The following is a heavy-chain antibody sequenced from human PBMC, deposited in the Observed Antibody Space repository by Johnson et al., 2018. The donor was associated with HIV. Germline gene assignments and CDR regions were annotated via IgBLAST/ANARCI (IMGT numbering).Heavy chain of an antibody. CDR1: GFTVNGNY. CDR2: IKQDGSEK. D-gene: IGHD3-22*01. J-gene: IGHJ3*02. CDR3: ARVVVITYHDAFDI. V-gene: IGHV3-7*03. Sequence: EVQLVESGGGLVQPGGSLRLSCAVSGFTVNGNYMSWVRQAPGKGLELVANIKQDGSEKYYVDSVKGRFTISRDNAKNSLYLQMNSLRAEDTAVYYCARVVVITYHDAFDIWGQGTMVTVSS.